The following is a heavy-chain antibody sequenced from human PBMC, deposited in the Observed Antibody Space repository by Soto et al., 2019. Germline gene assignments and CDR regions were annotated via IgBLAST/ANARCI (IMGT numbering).Heavy chain of an antibody. J-gene: IGHJ5*02. V-gene: IGHV3-23*01. CDR2: ILDTGTTV. Sequence: EFQVLESGGGWVQPGGSLRLSCAASGFSFSSTDMSWVRQAPGKGLEWVSTILDTGTTVFYADSVKGRFTVSRDNSHNTLSVQMNNLRADDTAVYYCVKNSSWFNTWGQGTLVAVSS. CDR3: VKNSSWFNT. CDR1: GFSFSSTD.